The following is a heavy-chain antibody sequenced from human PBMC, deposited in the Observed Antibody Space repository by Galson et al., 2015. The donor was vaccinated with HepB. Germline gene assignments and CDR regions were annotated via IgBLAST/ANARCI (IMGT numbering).Heavy chain of an antibody. CDR2: ISTYNGNT. Sequence: SVKVSCKASGYSFSNYGINWVRQAPGQGLQWMGLISTYNGNTDYERTLQGRLTMTTDTSTGTAYMEIRSLRSDDTAVYYCGRLSGSNRSIDSWGQGTLVTVSS. CDR1: GYSFSNYG. D-gene: IGHD1-26*01. V-gene: IGHV1-18*01. J-gene: IGHJ4*02. CDR3: GRLSGSNRSIDS.